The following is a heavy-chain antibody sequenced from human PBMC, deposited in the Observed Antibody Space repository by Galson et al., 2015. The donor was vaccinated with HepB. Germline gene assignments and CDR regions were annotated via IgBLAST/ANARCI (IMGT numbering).Heavy chain of an antibody. Sequence: SLRLSCAASGFTFSSYGMHWVRQAPGKGLEWVAVIWYDGSNKYYADSVKGRFTISRDNSKNTLYLQMNSLRAEDTAVYYCARDLIARPKGNYYYYGMDVWGQGTTVTVSS. CDR2: IWYDGSNK. D-gene: IGHD6-6*01. V-gene: IGHV3-33*01. CDR1: GFTFSSYG. J-gene: IGHJ6*02. CDR3: ARDLIARPKGNYYYYGMDV.